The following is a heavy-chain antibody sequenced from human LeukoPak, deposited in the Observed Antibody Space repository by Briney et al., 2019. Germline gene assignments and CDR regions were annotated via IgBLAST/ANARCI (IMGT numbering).Heavy chain of an antibody. D-gene: IGHD6-6*01. Sequence: GGSLRLSCVASGFTFSSYAMTWVRQAPGKGLQWVSSISGSGAGTYYADSVKGRFTISRDNSKNWLYLQMNSLRAEDTALFFCARGYLSSSSLAPIDYWGQGTLVTVSS. J-gene: IGHJ4*02. CDR3: ARGYLSSSSLAPIDY. CDR2: ISGSGAGT. CDR1: GFTFSSYA. V-gene: IGHV3-23*01.